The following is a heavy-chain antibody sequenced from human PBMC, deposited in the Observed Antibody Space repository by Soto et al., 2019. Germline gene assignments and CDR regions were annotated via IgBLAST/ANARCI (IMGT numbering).Heavy chain of an antibody. CDR1: GFTFSGSA. Sequence: VGSLRLSCAASGFTFSGSAMHWVRQASGKGLGWVGRIRSKANSYATAYAASVKGRFTISRDDSKNTAYLQMNSLKTEDTAVYYCTRQSGLRSNYFDYWGQGTLVTVSS. CDR3: TRQSGLRSNYFDY. J-gene: IGHJ4*02. V-gene: IGHV3-73*01. CDR2: IRSKANSYAT. D-gene: IGHD4-17*01.